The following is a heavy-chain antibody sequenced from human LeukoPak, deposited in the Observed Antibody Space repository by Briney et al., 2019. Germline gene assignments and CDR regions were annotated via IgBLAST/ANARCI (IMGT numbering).Heavy chain of an antibody. D-gene: IGHD1-26*01. CDR3: ARNVGSFYSPGAFDI. V-gene: IGHV1-18*01. CDR2: ISGNNGNT. J-gene: IGHJ3*02. CDR1: GYTLKNYG. Sequence: ASLKLSCTASGYTLKNYGISWVRQAPGQGLEWMGCISGNNGNTNYAHKIKGRVTMTTDNSTSTAYMELRSLRSDDTAIYYCARNVGSFYSPGAFDIWCQGTMVTVSS.